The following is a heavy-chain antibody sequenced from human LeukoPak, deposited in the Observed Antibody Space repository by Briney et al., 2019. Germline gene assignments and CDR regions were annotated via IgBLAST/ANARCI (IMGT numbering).Heavy chain of an antibody. CDR2: IYYSGST. J-gene: IGHJ6*04. Sequence: SHTLSLTCTVSGGSISSGGYYWSWIRQHPGKGLEWIGYIYYSGSTYYNPSLKSRVTISVDTSKNQFSLKLSSVTAADTAVYYCARSGIVVVRDYYGMDVWGKGTTVTVSS. CDR3: ARSGIVVVRDYYGMDV. D-gene: IGHD2-2*01. V-gene: IGHV4-31*03. CDR1: GGSISSGGYY.